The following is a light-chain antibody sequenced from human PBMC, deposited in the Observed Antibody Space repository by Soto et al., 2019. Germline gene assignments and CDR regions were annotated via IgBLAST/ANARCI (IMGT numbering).Light chain of an antibody. J-gene: IGKJ1*01. CDR1: QSVSSSY. Sequence: EIVLTQSPGTLSLSPGERATLSCRASQSVSSSYLAWYQQKPGQAPRLLIYGASSRATGIPDSFSGSGSGTDLTLTISRLEHDGFPVYYCQHYGSSTWTFVQGPQVEIK. CDR2: GAS. V-gene: IGKV3-20*01. CDR3: QHYGSSTWT.